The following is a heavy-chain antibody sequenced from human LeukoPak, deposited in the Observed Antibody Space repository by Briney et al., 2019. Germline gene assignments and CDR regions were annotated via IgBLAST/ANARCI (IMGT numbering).Heavy chain of an antibody. J-gene: IGHJ4*02. CDR3: AKDHDYYGYGDYFDY. CDR2: ISGGGGTT. V-gene: IGHV3-23*01. Sequence: GGSLRLSCAVSGLTFSTFAMTWVRQAPGKGLEWVSAISGGGGTTYYTDSVKGRFTISRDNSKNTLYLQMNSLRAEDTAVYYCAKDHDYYGYGDYFDYWGQGTLVTVSS. CDR1: GLTFSTFA. D-gene: IGHD3-10*01.